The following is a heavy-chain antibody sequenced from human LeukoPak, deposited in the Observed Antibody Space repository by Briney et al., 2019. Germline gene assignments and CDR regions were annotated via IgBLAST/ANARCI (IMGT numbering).Heavy chain of an antibody. CDR1: GGSISSGSYY. D-gene: IGHD3-22*01. CDR3: ASSTMIEGYFQH. V-gene: IGHV4-61*01. J-gene: IGHJ1*01. CDR2: IYYSGST. Sequence: SETLSLTCTVSGGSISSGSYYWSWIRQPPGKGLEWIGYIYYSGSTNYNPSLKSRVTISVDTSKNQFSLKLSSVTAADTAVYYCASSTMIEGYFQHWGQGTLVTVSS.